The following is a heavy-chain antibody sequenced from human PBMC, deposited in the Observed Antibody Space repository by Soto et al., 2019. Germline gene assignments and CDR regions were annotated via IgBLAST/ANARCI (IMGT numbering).Heavy chain of an antibody. Sequence: GGSLRLSCAASGFTFSSYAMHWVRQAPGKGLEYVSAISSNGGSTYYANSVKGRFTISRDNSKNTLYLQMGSLRAEDMAVYYCARDNSNYLGYWGQGTLVTVSS. CDR3: ARDNSNYLGY. D-gene: IGHD4-4*01. V-gene: IGHV3-64*01. CDR2: ISSNGGST. J-gene: IGHJ4*02. CDR1: GFTFSSYA.